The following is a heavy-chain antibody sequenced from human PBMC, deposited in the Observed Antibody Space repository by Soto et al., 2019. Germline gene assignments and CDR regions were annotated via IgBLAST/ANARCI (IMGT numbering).Heavy chain of an antibody. CDR1: GFTFSSYA. CDR3: AKGQRRLRYSYGYGQPIDY. D-gene: IGHD5-18*01. CDR2: ISGSGGST. J-gene: IGHJ4*02. Sequence: EVQLLESGGGLVQPGWSLRLSCAASGFTFSSYAMSWVRQPPGKGLEWVSAISGSGGSTYYADSVKGRFTISRDNSNNKMYLEMNSLRAEDTAVYYCAKGQRRLRYSYGYGQPIDYWGQATLVTVSS. V-gene: IGHV3-23*01.